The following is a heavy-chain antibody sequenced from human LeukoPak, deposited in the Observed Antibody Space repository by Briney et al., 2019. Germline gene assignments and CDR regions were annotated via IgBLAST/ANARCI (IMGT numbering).Heavy chain of an antibody. CDR2: IYPGDSDT. CDR1: GYSFTSYW. V-gene: IGHV5-51*01. D-gene: IGHD2-2*01. Sequence: GESLKISCKGSGYSFTSYWIGWVRQMPEKGLEWMGSIYPGDSDTRYSPSFQGQVSISADKSISTAYLQWRSLKASDTAMYYCAREGVPATMGGPYNWFDPWGQGTLVTVSS. J-gene: IGHJ5*02. CDR3: AREGVPATMGGPYNWFDP.